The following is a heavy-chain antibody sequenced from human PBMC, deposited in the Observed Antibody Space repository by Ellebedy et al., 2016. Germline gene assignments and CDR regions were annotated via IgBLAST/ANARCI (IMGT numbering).Heavy chain of an antibody. Sequence: GESLKISXAASGFTFRNYAMYWVRQTPEKGLEWVSTVIASGSSTYYADSVKGRFTISRDNSKNTLYLQMDSLRADDTAVYYCAAGGGYRFDYWGQGTLVVVSS. D-gene: IGHD5-12*01. CDR1: GFTFRNYA. J-gene: IGHJ4*02. V-gene: IGHV3-23*01. CDR2: VIASGSST. CDR3: AAGGGYRFDY.